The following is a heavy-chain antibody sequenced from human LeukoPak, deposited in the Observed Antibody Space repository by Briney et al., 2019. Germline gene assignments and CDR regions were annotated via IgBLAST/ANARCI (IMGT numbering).Heavy chain of an antibody. J-gene: IGHJ4*02. V-gene: IGHV4-4*09. CDR2: IYTSGST. D-gene: IGHD1-26*01. CDR1: GGSISSYY. CDR3: AGHSREFDY. Sequence: SETLSLTCTVSGGSISSYYWSWIRQPPGKGLERIGYIYTSGSTNYNPSLKSRVTISVDTSKNQFSLKLSSVTAADTAVYYCAGHSREFDYWGQGTLVTVSS.